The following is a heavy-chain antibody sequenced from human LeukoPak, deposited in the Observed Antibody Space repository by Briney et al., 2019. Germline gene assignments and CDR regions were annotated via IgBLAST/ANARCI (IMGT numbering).Heavy chain of an antibody. CDR2: MYNSGST. CDR1: GGSISGSY. V-gene: IGHV4-59*01. Sequence: SETLSLTCTVSGGSISGSYWSWIRQPPGKGLEWIAYMYNSGSTNYNPSLKIRVTISIDTSKNQFSLKLSSLTAADTAIYYCARGIESYGDYGYWGQGILVTVSS. D-gene: IGHD4-17*01. CDR3: ARGIESYGDYGY. J-gene: IGHJ4*02.